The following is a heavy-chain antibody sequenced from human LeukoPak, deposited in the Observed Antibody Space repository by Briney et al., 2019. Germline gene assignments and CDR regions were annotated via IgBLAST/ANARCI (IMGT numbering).Heavy chain of an antibody. J-gene: IGHJ4*02. CDR3: ARTGPYSYCSSTSCHDY. CDR2: ISSSSITI. CDR1: GFTFSSYA. V-gene: IGHV3-48*02. D-gene: IGHD2-2*01. Sequence: GGSLRLSCAASGFTFSSYAMNWVRQAPGKGLEWVSHISSSSITIYYADSVKGRFTVSRDNAKNSLYLQMNSLRDEDTAVYYCARTGPYSYCSSTSCHDYWGQGTLVTVSS.